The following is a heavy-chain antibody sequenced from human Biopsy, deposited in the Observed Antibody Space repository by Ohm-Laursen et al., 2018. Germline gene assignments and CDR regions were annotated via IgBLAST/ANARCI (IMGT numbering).Heavy chain of an antibody. V-gene: IGHV3-30*18. D-gene: IGHD2/OR15-2a*01. CDR1: GVTFTRYG. CDR3: AKDKGTFNFYYYGMDV. CDR2: ISYDGSKT. Sequence: SLRLSCAASGVTFTRYGWHWVRQAPGKGLEWVAAISYDGSKTDYGDSVKGRLNISRDNSKDTLDLQMSSLRVEDTAVYFCAKDKGTFNFYYYGMDVWGQGTTVTVSS. J-gene: IGHJ6*02.